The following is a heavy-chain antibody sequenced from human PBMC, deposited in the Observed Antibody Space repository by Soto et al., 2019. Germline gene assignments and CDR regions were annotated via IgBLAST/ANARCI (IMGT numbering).Heavy chain of an antibody. Sequence: SETLSLTCTVSGGSISSGGYYWSWIRQHPGKGLEWIGYIYYSGSTYYNPSLKSRVTISVDTSKNQFSLKLSSVTAADTAVYYCARGMVRDNYYYYGMDVWGQGTTVTVSS. CDR2: IYYSGST. V-gene: IGHV4-31*03. CDR3: ARGMVRDNYYYYGMDV. J-gene: IGHJ6*02. D-gene: IGHD3-10*01. CDR1: GGSISSGGYY.